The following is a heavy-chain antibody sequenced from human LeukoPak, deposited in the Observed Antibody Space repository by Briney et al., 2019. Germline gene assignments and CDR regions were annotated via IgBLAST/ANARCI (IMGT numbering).Heavy chain of an antibody. V-gene: IGHV1-69*04. J-gene: IGHJ4*02. D-gene: IGHD3-22*01. Sequence: SVKVSCKASGGTFSSYTSSWVRQAPGQGLEWMGRIIPILGIANYAQKFQGRVTITADKSTSTAYMELSSLRSEDTAVYYCARDRGRRYYDSSGYQPFDYWGQGTLVTVSS. CDR3: ARDRGRRYYDSSGYQPFDY. CDR1: GGTFSSYT. CDR2: IIPILGIA.